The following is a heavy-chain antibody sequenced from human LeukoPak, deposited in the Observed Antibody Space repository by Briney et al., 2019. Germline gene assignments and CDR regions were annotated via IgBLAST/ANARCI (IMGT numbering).Heavy chain of an antibody. CDR3: AKDINRIAAAGAFDY. D-gene: IGHD6-13*01. V-gene: IGHV3-66*01. CDR2: IYSGGST. Sequence: GGSLRLSCAASGFTVSSSYMTWVRQAPGKGLEWVSVIYSGGSTYYADSVKGRFTISRDNPKNTRYLQMNSLRAEDTAVYYCAKDINRIAAAGAFDYWGQGTLVTVSS. CDR1: GFTVSSSY. J-gene: IGHJ4*02.